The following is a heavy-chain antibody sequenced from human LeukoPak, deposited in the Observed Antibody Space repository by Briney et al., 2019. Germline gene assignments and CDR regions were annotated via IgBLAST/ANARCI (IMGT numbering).Heavy chain of an antibody. Sequence: SETLSLTCSLSGGSISSGDSSWSWLRQPPGKGLEWIVSIYHRGSNDYNPSLESRVSISVDRSTNQFSLKMNSVTAADTAVYYCARGIMIRSGEIIVRNHFFDYWGQGSPVTVSS. V-gene: IGHV4-30-2*01. CDR2: IYHRGSN. CDR1: GGSISSGDSS. J-gene: IGHJ4*02. CDR3: ARGIMIRSGEIIVRNHFFDY. D-gene: IGHD3-16*02.